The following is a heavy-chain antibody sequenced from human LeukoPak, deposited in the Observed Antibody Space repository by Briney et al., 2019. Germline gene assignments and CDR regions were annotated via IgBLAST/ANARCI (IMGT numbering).Heavy chain of an antibody. J-gene: IGHJ4*02. CDR2: IYYSGST. D-gene: IGHD6-25*01. CDR1: GGSISSSSYY. V-gene: IGHV4-39*07. CDR3: ARGTAGRPAAEY. Sequence: SGTLSLTCTVSGGSISSSSYYWGWIRQPPGKGLEWIGSIYYSGSTYYNPSLKSRATISVDTSKNQFSLKLSSVTAADTAVYYCARGTAGRPAAEYWGQGTLVTVSS.